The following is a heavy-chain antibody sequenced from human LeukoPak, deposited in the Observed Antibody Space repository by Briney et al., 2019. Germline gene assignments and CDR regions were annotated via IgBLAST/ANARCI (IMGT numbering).Heavy chain of an antibody. CDR3: ARDSGTTGEVKFDP. Sequence: SETLSLTCTVSGGSIGSYYWSWIRQPAGTALEWIGRIYTSGTITYNPSLKSRVTMSVDTSKNQFSLKLSSVTAADTAVYYCARDSGTTGEVKFDPWGQGTLVTVSS. CDR1: GGSIGSYY. CDR2: IYTSGTI. J-gene: IGHJ5*02. V-gene: IGHV4-4*07. D-gene: IGHD3-10*01.